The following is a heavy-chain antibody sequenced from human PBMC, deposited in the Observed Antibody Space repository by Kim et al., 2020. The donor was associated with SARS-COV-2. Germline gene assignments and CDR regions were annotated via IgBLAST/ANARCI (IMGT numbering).Heavy chain of an antibody. CDR2: INHSGST. J-gene: IGHJ5*02. CDR3: ARSYCSGGSCYRSWFDP. Sequence: SETLSLTCAVYGGSFSGYYWSWIRQPPGKGLEWIGEINHSGSTNYNPSLKSRVTISVDTSKNQFSLKLSSVTAADTAVYYCARSYCSGGSCYRSWFDPWGQGTLVTVSS. D-gene: IGHD2-15*01. V-gene: IGHV4-34*01. CDR1: GGSFSGYY.